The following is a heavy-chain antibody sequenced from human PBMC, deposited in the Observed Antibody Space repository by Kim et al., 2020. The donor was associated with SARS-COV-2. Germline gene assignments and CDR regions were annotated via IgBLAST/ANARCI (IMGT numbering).Heavy chain of an antibody. CDR3: ARSIVGTSTPYYFEY. Sequence: ASVKVSCKASGYTFSRFYVHWLRQGPGQGPEWMGIVNPNTGVATYAQRFQDRVTMSSVLSTNTAFMELTSLRSDDTAVYFCARSIVGTSTPYYFEYWGQGSLVTVSS. J-gene: IGHJ4*02. CDR1: GYTFSRFY. D-gene: IGHD1-26*01. V-gene: IGHV1-46*01. CDR2: VNPNTGVA.